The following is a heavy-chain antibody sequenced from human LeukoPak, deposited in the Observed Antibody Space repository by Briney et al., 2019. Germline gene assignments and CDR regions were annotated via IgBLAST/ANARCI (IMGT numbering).Heavy chain of an antibody. CDR3: AKDRDVVVVAARLALSLGMDV. CDR1: GFTFSSYA. Sequence: AGGSLRLSCAASGFTFSSYAMSWVRQAPGKGLEWVSAISGSGGSTYYADSVKGRFTISRDNSKNTLYLQMNSLRDEDTAVYYCAKDRDVVVVAARLALSLGMDVWGQGTTVTVSS. CDR2: ISGSGGST. V-gene: IGHV3-23*01. J-gene: IGHJ6*02. D-gene: IGHD2-15*01.